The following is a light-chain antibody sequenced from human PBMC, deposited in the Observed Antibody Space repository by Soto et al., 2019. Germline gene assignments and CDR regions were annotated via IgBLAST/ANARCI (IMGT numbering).Light chain of an antibody. Sequence: MPQSPATLSVSPGERATLSCRASQSVSSNLAWYQQKPGQAPRLLIYGASTRATGIPDRFSGSGSGTDFTLTISRLEPADFGVYYCQQYGTSPITFAQGARLEIK. J-gene: IGKJ5*01. CDR1: QSVSSN. CDR2: GAS. V-gene: IGKV3-20*01. CDR3: QQYGTSPIT.